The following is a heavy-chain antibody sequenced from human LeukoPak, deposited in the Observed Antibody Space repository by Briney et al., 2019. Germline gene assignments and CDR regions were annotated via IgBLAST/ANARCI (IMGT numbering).Heavy chain of an antibody. CDR3: ARGGISGYVY. Sequence: SETLSLTCAVYGGSFSGYYWSWIRQPPGKGLEWIGEINHSGSTNYNPSLKSRVTISVDTSKNQFSLKLSSVTAADTAVYYCARGGISGYVYWGRGTLVTVSS. V-gene: IGHV4-34*01. CDR1: GGSFSGYY. D-gene: IGHD5-12*01. J-gene: IGHJ4*02. CDR2: INHSGST.